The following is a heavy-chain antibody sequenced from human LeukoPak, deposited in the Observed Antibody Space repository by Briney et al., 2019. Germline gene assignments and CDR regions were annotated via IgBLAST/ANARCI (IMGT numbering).Heavy chain of an antibody. J-gene: IGHJ3*01. CDR1: GGSFTTHY. CDR2: ISYIGST. CDR3: ASDSISMNAFDA. Sequence: SETLSLTCTVSGGSFTTHYWSWIRQPPGKGLEWIGYISYIGSTNYNPSLKSRVTISIDTSNNEVSLMLTSVTAADTAVYYCASDSISMNAFDAWGQGTMVTVSS. D-gene: IGHD3-22*01. V-gene: IGHV4-59*11.